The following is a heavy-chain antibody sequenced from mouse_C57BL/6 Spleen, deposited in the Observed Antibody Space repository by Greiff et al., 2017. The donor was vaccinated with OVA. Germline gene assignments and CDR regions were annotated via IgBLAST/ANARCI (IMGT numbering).Heavy chain of an antibody. CDR2: ISSGSSTI. Sequence: EVQVVESGGGLVKPGGSLKLSCAASGFTFSDYGMHWVRQAPEKGLEWVAYISSGSSTIYYADTVKGRFTISRDNAKNTLFLKMTSLRSDDTAMYYCARGAYDYAYYYAMDYWGQGTSVTVSS. CDR3: ARGAYDYAYYYAMDY. J-gene: IGHJ4*01. CDR1: GFTFSDYG. D-gene: IGHD2-4*01. V-gene: IGHV5-17*01.